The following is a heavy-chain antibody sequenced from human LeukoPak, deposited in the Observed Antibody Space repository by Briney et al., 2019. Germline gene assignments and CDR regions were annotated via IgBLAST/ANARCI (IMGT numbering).Heavy chain of an antibody. D-gene: IGHD5-18*01. CDR3: ARLKSGYGYGSKTPRNYGMDV. J-gene: IGHJ6*02. CDR1: GGSISSYY. Sequence: SETLSLTCTVSGGSISSYYWSWIRQPPGKGLEWIGYIYYSGSTNYNPSLKSRVTISVDTSKNQFSLKLSSVTAADTAVYYCARLKSGYGYGSKTPRNYGMDVWGQGTTVTVSS. CDR2: IYYSGST. V-gene: IGHV4-59*08.